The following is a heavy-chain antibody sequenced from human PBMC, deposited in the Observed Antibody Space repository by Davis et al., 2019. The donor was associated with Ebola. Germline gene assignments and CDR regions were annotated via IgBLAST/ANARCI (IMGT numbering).Heavy chain of an antibody. V-gene: IGHV4-34*01. J-gene: IGHJ6*03. Sequence: PGGSLRLSCAVYGGSFSGYYWSWIRQPPGKGLEWIGEINHSGSTNYNPSLKSRVTISVDTSKNQFSLKLSSVTAADTAVYYCARAPDYDFGIYYYYMDVWGKGTTVTVSS. CDR2: INHSGST. D-gene: IGHD3-3*01. CDR1: GGSFSGYY. CDR3: ARAPDYDFGIYYYYMDV.